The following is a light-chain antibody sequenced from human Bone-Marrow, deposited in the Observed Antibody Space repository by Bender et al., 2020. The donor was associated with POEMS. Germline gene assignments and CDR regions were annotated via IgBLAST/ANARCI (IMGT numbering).Light chain of an antibody. CDR3: QSYDSSLSGYV. Sequence: QSVLTQPPSASGTPGQRVTISCSGSSSNIGNNHVYWYQQVPGMAPKVLISRNNRRPSGVPDRVSGSKSGTSASLAITGLQAEDEADYYCQSYDSSLSGYVFGTGTKVTV. CDR2: RNN. CDR1: SSNIGNNH. J-gene: IGLJ1*01. V-gene: IGLV1-47*01.